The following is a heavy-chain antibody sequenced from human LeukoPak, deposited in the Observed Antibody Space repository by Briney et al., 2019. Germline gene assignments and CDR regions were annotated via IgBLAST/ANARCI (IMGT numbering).Heavy chain of an antibody. CDR2: INHSGST. J-gene: IGHJ4*02. V-gene: IGHV4-34*01. CDR1: GGSFSGYY. D-gene: IGHD6-19*01. CDR3: ARAWGSGWYDRIDY. Sequence: SETLSLTCAVYGGSFSGYYWSWIRQPPGKGLEWIGEINHSGSTNYNPSLKSRVTISVDTSKNQSSLKLSSVTAADTAVYYCARAWGSGWYDRIDYWGQGTLVTVSS.